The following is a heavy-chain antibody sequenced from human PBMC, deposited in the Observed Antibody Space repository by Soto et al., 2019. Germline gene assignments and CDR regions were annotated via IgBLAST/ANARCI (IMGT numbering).Heavy chain of an antibody. J-gene: IGHJ6*02. CDR3: ACGYSYGSRRGDYCGMDV. CDR1: GYTFTNYG. V-gene: IGHV1-18*01. Sequence: QVQLVQSGAEVRKPGASVKVSCKASGYTFTNYGITWVRQAPGQGLEWMGWISAYNSNTNYAQKLQGRVTMHTDTPTSTAYTELRSLRSDDTAIYYCACGYSYGSRRGDYCGMDVWGQGTTVAVSS. CDR2: ISAYNSNT. D-gene: IGHD5-18*01.